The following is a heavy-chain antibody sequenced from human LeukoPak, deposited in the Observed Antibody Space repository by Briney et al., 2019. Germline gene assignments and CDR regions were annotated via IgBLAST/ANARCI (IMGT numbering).Heavy chain of an antibody. V-gene: IGHV3-20*04. J-gene: IGHJ4*02. CDR2: INWNGGST. Sequence: GGSLRLSCAASGFAFDDYGMSWVRQAPGKGLEWVSGINWNGGSTGYADSVKGRFTISRDNAKNSLYLQVNSLRAEDTALYYCARVGSGSYSAFDYWGQGTLVTVSS. CDR3: ARVGSGSYSAFDY. CDR1: GFAFDDYG. D-gene: IGHD1-26*01.